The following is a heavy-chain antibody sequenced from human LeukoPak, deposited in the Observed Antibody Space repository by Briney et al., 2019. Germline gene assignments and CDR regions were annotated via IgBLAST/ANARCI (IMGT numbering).Heavy chain of an antibody. CDR3: ARGIDSGWSLFDY. J-gene: IGHJ4*02. CDR1: GYTFTDYY. D-gene: IGHD6-19*01. V-gene: IGHV1-2*02. CDR2: INPNSGGT. Sequence: VASVKVSCKASGYTFTDYYMHWVRQAPGQGLEWMGWINPNSGGTNYAQKFQGRVTMTRDTSISTAYMELSRLRSDDTAVYYCARGIDSGWSLFDYWGQGTLVTVSS.